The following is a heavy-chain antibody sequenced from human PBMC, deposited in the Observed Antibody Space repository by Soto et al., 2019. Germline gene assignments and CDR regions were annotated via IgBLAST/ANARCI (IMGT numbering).Heavy chain of an antibody. Sequence: VASVKVSCKASGYTFTGYYMHWVRQAPGQGLEWMGWINPNSGGTNYAQKFQGRVTMTRDTSISTAYMELSRLRSDDTAVYYCARVFPHYYDSSGYYQPDDAFDIWGQGTMVTVSS. CDR2: INPNSGGT. V-gene: IGHV1-2*02. J-gene: IGHJ3*02. D-gene: IGHD3-22*01. CDR1: GYTFTGYY. CDR3: ARVFPHYYDSSGYYQPDDAFDI.